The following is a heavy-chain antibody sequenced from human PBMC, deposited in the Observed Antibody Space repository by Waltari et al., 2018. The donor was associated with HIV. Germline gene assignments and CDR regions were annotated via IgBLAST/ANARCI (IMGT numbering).Heavy chain of an antibody. CDR3: AKDKGIAARSGFDY. V-gene: IGHV3-30*18. D-gene: IGHD6-6*01. CDR1: GFTFSSYG. J-gene: IGHJ4*02. CDR2: ISYDGSNK. Sequence: QVQLVESGGGVVQPGRSLRLSCAASGFTFSSYGMHWVRQAPGKGLEWVAVISYDGSNKYYADSVKGRFTISRDNSKNTLYLQMNSLRAEDTAVYYCAKDKGIAARSGFDYWGQGTLVTVSS.